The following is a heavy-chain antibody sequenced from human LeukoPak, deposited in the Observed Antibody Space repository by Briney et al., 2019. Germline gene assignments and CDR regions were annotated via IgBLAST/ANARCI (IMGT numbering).Heavy chain of an antibody. J-gene: IGHJ4*02. D-gene: IGHD2-15*01. CDR3: ARDCSGGSCYGAYGIFDY. V-gene: IGHV3-23*01. Sequence: GGSLRLSCAASGFTFSSYGMSWVRQAPGKGLEWVSGISSIDGSTYYADSVKGRFTISRDNAKNSLYLQMNSLRAEDTAVYYCARDCSGGSCYGAYGIFDYWGQGTLVTVSS. CDR1: GFTFSSYG. CDR2: ISSIDGST.